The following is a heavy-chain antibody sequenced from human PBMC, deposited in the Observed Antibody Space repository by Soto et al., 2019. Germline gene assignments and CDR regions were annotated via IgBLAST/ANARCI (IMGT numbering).Heavy chain of an antibody. J-gene: IGHJ4*02. CDR2: ISSSSSYI. CDR1: GFTFSSYS. CDR3: ATTPGFIAAAGTNTDY. V-gene: IGHV3-21*01. Sequence: PGGSLRLSCAASGFTFSSYSMNWVRQTPGKGLEWVSSISSSSSYIYYADSVKGRFTISRDNAKNSLYLQMNSLRAEDTAVYYCATTPGFIAAAGTNTDYWGQGTLVTVSS. D-gene: IGHD6-13*01.